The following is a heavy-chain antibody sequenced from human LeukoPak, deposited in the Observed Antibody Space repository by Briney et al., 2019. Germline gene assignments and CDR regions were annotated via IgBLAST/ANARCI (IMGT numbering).Heavy chain of an antibody. V-gene: IGHV4-4*02. CDR1: GGSISSSNW. CDR3: ARHGVSMIVVVMGYFDY. D-gene: IGHD3-22*01. J-gene: IGHJ4*02. CDR2: IYHSGST. Sequence: SETLSLTCAVSGGSISSSNWWSWVRQPPGKGLEWIGEIYHSGSTNYNPSLKSRVTISVDTSKNQFSLKLSSVTAADTAVYYCARHGVSMIVVVMGYFDYWGQGTLVTVSS.